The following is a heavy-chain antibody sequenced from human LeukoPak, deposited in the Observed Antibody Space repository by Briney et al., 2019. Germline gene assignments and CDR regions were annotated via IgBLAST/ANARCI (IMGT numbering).Heavy chain of an antibody. J-gene: IGHJ4*02. CDR3: ARDDYYEGGFDY. CDR1: DGSISSYY. V-gene: IGHV4-59*01. CDR2: IYHSGST. Sequence: SETLSLTCSVSDGSISSYYWSWIRQSPGKGLEWIGYIYHSGSTNYNPSLKSRVTISVDTSKNQFSLKLSSVTAADTAVYYCARDDYYEGGFDYWGQGTLVTVSS. D-gene: IGHD3-22*01.